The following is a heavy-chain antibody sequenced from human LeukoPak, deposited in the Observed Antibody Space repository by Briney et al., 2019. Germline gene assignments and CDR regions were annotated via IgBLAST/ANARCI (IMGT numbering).Heavy chain of an antibody. V-gene: IGHV4-30-4*08. CDR1: GGSISSGDYY. Sequence: SETLSLTCTVSGGSISSGDYYWSWIRQPPGKSLEWIGYIYYSGSTYYNPSLKSRVTISVDTSKNHFSLKLSSVTAADTAVYYCARVGDIVVVPAAIPFDPWGQGTLVTVSS. D-gene: IGHD2-2*01. CDR3: ARVGDIVVVPAAIPFDP. J-gene: IGHJ5*02. CDR2: IYYSGST.